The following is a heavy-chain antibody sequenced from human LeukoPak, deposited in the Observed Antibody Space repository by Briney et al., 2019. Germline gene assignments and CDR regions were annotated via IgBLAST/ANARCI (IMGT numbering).Heavy chain of an antibody. CDR3: AKDFSGFNAFDI. CDR2: INSDGSST. CDR1: GFTFSSYW. Sequence: GGSLRLSCAASGFTFSSYWMHWVRQAPGKGLVWVSRINSDGSSTSYADSVKGRFTISRDNAKNTLYLQMNSLRAEDTAVYYCAKDFSGFNAFDIWGQGTMVTVSS. J-gene: IGHJ3*02. V-gene: IGHV3-74*01. D-gene: IGHD3-22*01.